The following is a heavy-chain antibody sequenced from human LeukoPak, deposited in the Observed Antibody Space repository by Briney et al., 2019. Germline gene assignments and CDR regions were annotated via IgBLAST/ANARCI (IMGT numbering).Heavy chain of an antibody. Sequence: PSQTLSLTCTVSGGSISSGGYYWSWLRQPPGKGLEWIGYIHHSGDTYQNPSLKSRVTVSSDRSKNQFYLKLSSVTAADTAVYYCARLYYWNYDPWGQGTLVTVSS. V-gene: IGHV4-30-2*01. CDR3: ARLYYWNYDP. D-gene: IGHD1-7*01. CDR1: GGSISSGGYY. CDR2: IHHSGDT. J-gene: IGHJ5*02.